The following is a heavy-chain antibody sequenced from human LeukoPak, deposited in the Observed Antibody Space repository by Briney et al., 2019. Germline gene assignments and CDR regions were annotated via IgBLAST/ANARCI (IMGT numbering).Heavy chain of an antibody. CDR2: VRWNSGTI. J-gene: IGHJ4*02. D-gene: IGHD3-22*01. CDR3: AKDIPSYYDSSAIDY. CDR1: GFTFDDYS. V-gene: IGHV3-9*03. Sequence: GRSLRLSCLASGFTFDDYSMQWVRQAAGKGLEWVSCVRWNSGTIGYADSVKGRLTSSRDNAKNSLYLQMNSLRAEDMALYYCAKDIPSYYDSSAIDYWGQGTLVPVSS.